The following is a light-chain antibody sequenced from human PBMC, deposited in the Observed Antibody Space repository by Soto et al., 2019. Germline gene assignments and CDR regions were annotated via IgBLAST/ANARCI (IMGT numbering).Light chain of an antibody. CDR2: GAS. J-gene: IGKJ1*01. CDR3: QQYNNWPRT. V-gene: IGKV3-15*01. CDR1: QSVSTS. Sequence: EMVMTQSPATLSVSPGERATLSCRASQSVSTSLAWYQQKPGQAPRLLIYGASTRATGIPARFSGSGSGTEFTLTISSLQSQDFEVYYCQQYNNWPRTFGKGTKV.